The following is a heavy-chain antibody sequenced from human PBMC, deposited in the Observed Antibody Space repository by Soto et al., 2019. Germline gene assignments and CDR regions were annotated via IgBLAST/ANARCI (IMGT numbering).Heavy chain of an antibody. J-gene: IGHJ4*02. D-gene: IGHD3-22*01. Sequence: SETLSLTCSASGGSISTYYWSWIRQPPGKGLEWIGNIYYSGSANYNSSLKSRVTISVDTSKNQFSLSLSSVTAADTAVYYCARVPYYDSSGYYYVYFDYWGQGTLVTVSS. CDR3: ARVPYYDSSGYYYVYFDY. CDR2: IYYSGSA. V-gene: IGHV4-59*01. CDR1: GGSISTYY.